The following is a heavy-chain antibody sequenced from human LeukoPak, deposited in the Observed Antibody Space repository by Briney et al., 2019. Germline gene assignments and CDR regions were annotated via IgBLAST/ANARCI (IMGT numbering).Heavy chain of an antibody. CDR3: ARELTGYFDF. V-gene: IGHV3-30-3*01. D-gene: IGHD7-27*01. Sequence: HPGGSLRLSCAASGFTFSSYTIPWVRQAPGKGLEWVAIISYDGRKKYYADSVKGRFTISRENSKSALHLQMNSLITEDTAVYYCARELTGYFDFWGQGTLVTVSS. CDR1: GFTFSSYT. J-gene: IGHJ4*02. CDR2: ISYDGRKK.